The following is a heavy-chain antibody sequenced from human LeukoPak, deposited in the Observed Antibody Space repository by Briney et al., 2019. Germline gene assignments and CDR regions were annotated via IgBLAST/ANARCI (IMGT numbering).Heavy chain of an antibody. Sequence: PGGSLRLSCAASGFTFSSYWMSWVRQAPGKGLEWVANINQDGSKGYYVDSVKGRFTVSRDNAKNSLYLQMNSLRAEDTAVYYCVRDQLGAFNIWGQGTMVTVSS. CDR2: INQDGSKG. CDR1: GFTFSSYW. D-gene: IGHD1-1*01. J-gene: IGHJ3*02. V-gene: IGHV3-7*01. CDR3: VRDQLGAFNI.